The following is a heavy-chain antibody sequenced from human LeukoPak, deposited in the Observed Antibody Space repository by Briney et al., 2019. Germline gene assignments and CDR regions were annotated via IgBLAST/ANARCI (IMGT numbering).Heavy chain of an antibody. CDR3: ARGVLYSTDAFDI. Sequence: PGGSLRLSXAVSGFTFSSYCMTWVCQPPGKGLEWVANIKQGGSETYYVDSVKGRFAISRDIAKNSLYLQMNSLRAEDTAVYYCARGVLYSTDAFDIWGQGTMVIVSS. D-gene: IGHD5-18*01. V-gene: IGHV3-7*01. CDR1: GFTFSSYC. CDR2: IKQGGSET. J-gene: IGHJ3*02.